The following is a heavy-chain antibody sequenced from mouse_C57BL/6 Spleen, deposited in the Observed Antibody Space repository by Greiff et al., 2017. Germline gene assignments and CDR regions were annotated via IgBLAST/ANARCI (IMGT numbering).Heavy chain of an antibody. CDR3: ARQAYLYAMDY. V-gene: IGHV1-69*01. D-gene: IGHD6-5*01. J-gene: IGHJ4*01. CDR2: IDPSDSYT. CDR1: GYTFTSYW. Sequence: QVQLQQSGAELVMPGASVKLSCKASGYTFTSYWMHWVKQRPGQGLEWIGEIDPSDSYTNYNQKFKGKSTLTVDKSSSTAYMQLSSLTSEDSAVYYCARQAYLYAMDYWGQGTSVTVSS.